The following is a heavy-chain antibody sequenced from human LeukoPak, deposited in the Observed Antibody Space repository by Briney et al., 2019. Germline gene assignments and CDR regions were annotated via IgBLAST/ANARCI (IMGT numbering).Heavy chain of an antibody. J-gene: IGHJ4*02. CDR2: INHSGST. V-gene: IGHV4-34*01. D-gene: IGHD3-9*01. Sequence: SETLSLTCAVYGGSFSGYYWGWIRQPPGKGLEWIGEINHSGSTNYNPSLKSRVTISVDTSKNQFSLKLSSVTAADTAVYYCARQYYDILTGYRSASDYWGQGTLVTVSS. CDR3: ARQYYDILTGYRSASDY. CDR1: GGSFSGYY.